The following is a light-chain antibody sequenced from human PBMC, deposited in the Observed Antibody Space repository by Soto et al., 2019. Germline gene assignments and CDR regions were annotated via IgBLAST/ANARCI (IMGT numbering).Light chain of an antibody. CDR3: SSYTSRSTIYA. J-gene: IGLJ1*01. Sequence: QSVLTQPASVSGSPGQSITISCTGTSSDVGGYNYVSWYQQHPGKAPKLMIYEVSNRPSGVSNRFSGSKSGNTASLTISGLQAEDEADYYCSSYTSRSTIYAFGNGTKVTV. V-gene: IGLV2-14*01. CDR1: SSDVGGYNY. CDR2: EVS.